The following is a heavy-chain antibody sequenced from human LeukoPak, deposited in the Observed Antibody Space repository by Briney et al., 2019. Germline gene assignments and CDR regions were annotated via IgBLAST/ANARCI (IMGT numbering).Heavy chain of an antibody. J-gene: IGHJ5*02. V-gene: IGHV6-1*01. CDR2: TYYGSKWYN. CDR3: ARGRGAGIAAAGYWFDP. D-gene: IGHD6-13*01. Sequence: SQTLSLTCAISGDSVSSNSADWNWIRQSPSRGLEWLGRTYYGSKWYNDYAVSVKSRITINPDTSKNQFSLQLNSVTPEDTAVYYCARGRGAGIAAAGYWFDPRGQGTLVTVSS. CDR1: GDSVSSNSAD.